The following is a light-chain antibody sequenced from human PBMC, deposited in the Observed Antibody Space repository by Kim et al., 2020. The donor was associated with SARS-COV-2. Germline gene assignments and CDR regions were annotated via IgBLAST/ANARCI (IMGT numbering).Light chain of an antibody. CDR3: SSYTSSSRV. CDR1: SSDVGGYNY. V-gene: IGLV2-14*01. J-gene: IGLJ1*01. CDR2: DVS. Sequence: QSALTQPASVSGSPGQPITISCTGTSSDVGGYNYVSWYQQHPGKAPKLMIYDVSKRPSGVSNRFSGSKSGNTASLTISGLQAEDEADYYCSSYTSSSRVFGTGTKVTVL.